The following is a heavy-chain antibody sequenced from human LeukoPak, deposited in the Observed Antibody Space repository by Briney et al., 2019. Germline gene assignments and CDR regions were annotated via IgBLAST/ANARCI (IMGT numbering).Heavy chain of an antibody. CDR2: INPNSGGT. CDR1: GYTFTGYY. J-gene: IGHJ4*02. CDR3: AREGAPGYYDSTGYLGY. Sequence: ASVKVSCKASGYTFTGYYMHWVRQAPGQGLEWMGWINPNSGGTNYAQKLQGRVTMTRDTSISTAYMELSRLRSDDTAVYYCAREGAPGYYDSTGYLGYWGQGTLVTVSS. V-gene: IGHV1-2*02. D-gene: IGHD3-22*01.